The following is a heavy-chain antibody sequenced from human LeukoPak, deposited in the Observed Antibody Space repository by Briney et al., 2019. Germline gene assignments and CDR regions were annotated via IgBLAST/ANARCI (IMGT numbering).Heavy chain of an antibody. D-gene: IGHD2-8*01. CDR1: GYTFTGYY. CDR3: ARVPPRYCTNGVCYALSDDDVFDI. J-gene: IGHJ3*02. V-gene: IGHV1-2*02. CDR2: INPNSGDT. Sequence: GASVKVSCKASGYTFTGYYMHWVRQAPGQGLEWMGWINPNSGDTNYAQKFQGRVTMTRDTSINTAYMELSRLRSDDTAVYYCARVPPRYCTNGVCYALSDDDVFDIWGQGTMVTVSS.